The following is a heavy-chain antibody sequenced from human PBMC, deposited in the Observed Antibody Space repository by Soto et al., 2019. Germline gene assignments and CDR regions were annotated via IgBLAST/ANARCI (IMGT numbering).Heavy chain of an antibody. Sequence: FLRLSCAASGFTFSDYYMSWIRQAPGKGLEWVSYIGSSGSTIYYADSVKGRFTISRDNAKNSLYLQMNSLRAEDTAVYYCARDVDPHIATPGTWGQGALVTVSS. D-gene: IGHD6-13*01. J-gene: IGHJ5*02. V-gene: IGHV3-11*01. CDR2: IGSSGSTI. CDR3: ARDVDPHIATPGT. CDR1: GFTFSDYY.